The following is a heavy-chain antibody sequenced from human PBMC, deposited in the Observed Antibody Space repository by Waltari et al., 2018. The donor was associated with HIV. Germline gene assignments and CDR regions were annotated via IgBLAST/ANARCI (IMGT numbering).Heavy chain of an antibody. Sequence: QLQLQESGPGLVKPSETLSLTCTVSGGSISSSSYYWGWIRQPPGKGLEGIGSIYDSGIPYSNPSLESRVTLSVDTSKNQFSLKLSSVTAADTAVYYCARSPVPRYCSGGSCYSYYFDYWGQGTLVTVSS. V-gene: IGHV4-39*01. CDR1: GGSISSSSYY. J-gene: IGHJ4*02. CDR3: ARSPVPRYCSGGSCYSYYFDY. D-gene: IGHD2-15*01. CDR2: IYDSGIP.